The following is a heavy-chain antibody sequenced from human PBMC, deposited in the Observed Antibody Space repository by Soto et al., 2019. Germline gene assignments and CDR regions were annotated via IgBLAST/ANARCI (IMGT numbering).Heavy chain of an antibody. J-gene: IGHJ6*02. D-gene: IGHD3-22*01. CDR1: GFTFSSYG. Sequence: TGGSLRLSCSASGFTFSSYGMHWVRQAPGKGLEWVAVIWYDGSNKYYADSVKGRFTISRDNSKNTLYLQMNSLRAEDTAVYYCARDTHYYDSSGSESYGMDVWGQGTKVTVYS. CDR2: IWYDGSNK. V-gene: IGHV3-33*01. CDR3: ARDTHYYDSSGSESYGMDV.